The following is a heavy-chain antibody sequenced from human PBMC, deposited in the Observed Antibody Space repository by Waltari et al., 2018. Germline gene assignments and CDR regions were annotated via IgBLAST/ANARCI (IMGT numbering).Heavy chain of an antibody. D-gene: IGHD2-15*01. CDR2: IYTSGST. J-gene: IGHJ5*02. CDR1: GGSISSYY. V-gene: IGHV4-4*09. CDR3: ARDRYCSGGSCYWFDP. Sequence: QVLLQESGPGLVKPSETLSLTCTVSGGSISSYYWSWIRQPPGKGLEWIGYIYTSGSTNYNPSLKSRVTISVDTSKNQFSLKLSSVTAADTAVYYCARDRYCSGGSCYWFDPWGQGTLVTVSS.